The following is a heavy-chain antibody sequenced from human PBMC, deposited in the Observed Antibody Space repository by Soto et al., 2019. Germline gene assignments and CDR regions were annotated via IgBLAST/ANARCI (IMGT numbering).Heavy chain of an antibody. CDR3: ARVQGLRRRGDYYFDY. CDR1: GGSISSYY. Sequence: PSETLSLTCTVSGGSISSYYWSWIRQPPGKGLEWIGYIYYSGSTNYNPSLKSRGTISVDTSKNQFSLKLSSVTAADTAVYYCARVQGLRRRGDYYFDYWGQGTLLTVSS. D-gene: IGHD3-16*01. J-gene: IGHJ4*02. V-gene: IGHV4-59*01. CDR2: IYYSGST.